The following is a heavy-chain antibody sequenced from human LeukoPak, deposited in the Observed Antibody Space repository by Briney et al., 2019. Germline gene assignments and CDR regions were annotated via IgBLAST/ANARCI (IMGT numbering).Heavy chain of an antibody. V-gene: IGHV4-4*07. CDR2: IYPSGTT. Sequence: PSETLSLTCTVSGGSISSYYWSWIRQPAGKGLEWIGRIYPSGTTKYNPSLKSRVTMSVDTSKNQFSLKLSSVTAADTAVYYCARDKYFYTYSFDYWGQGTLVTVSS. CDR3: ARDKYFYTYSFDY. D-gene: IGHD2/OR15-2a*01. J-gene: IGHJ4*02. CDR1: GGSISSYY.